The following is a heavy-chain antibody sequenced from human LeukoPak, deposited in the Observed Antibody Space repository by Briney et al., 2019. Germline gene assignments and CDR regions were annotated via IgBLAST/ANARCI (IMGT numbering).Heavy chain of an antibody. Sequence: SETLSLTCTGSGGSISSYYWSWIRQPPGKGLEWIGYIYYSGSTNYNPSLKSRVTISVDTSKSQFSLKLSSVTAADTAVYYCARVYYYDSSGYYEGFDPWGQGTLVTVSS. CDR3: ARVYYYDSSGYYEGFDP. CDR1: GGSISSYY. CDR2: IYYSGST. V-gene: IGHV4-59*01. D-gene: IGHD3-22*01. J-gene: IGHJ5*02.